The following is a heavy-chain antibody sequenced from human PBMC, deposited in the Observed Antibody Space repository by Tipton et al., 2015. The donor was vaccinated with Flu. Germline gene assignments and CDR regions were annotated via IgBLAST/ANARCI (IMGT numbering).Heavy chain of an antibody. CDR2: LFPGVTN. J-gene: IGHJ4*02. CDR1: DNSISGFY. Sequence: TLSLTCTVSDNSISGFYWSWLRQTPGKGLEYVAHLFPGVTNYYSPSFRGRVRISMDMSKREFSLTMDSVTTADTAIYFCSRGPDNAKTLKWGRGILVTGSS. CDR3: SRGPDNAKTLK. D-gene: IGHD1-1*01. V-gene: IGHV4-59*01.